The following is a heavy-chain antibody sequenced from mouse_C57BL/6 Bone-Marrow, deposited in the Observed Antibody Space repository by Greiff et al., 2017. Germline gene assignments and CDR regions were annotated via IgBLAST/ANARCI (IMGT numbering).Heavy chain of an antibody. CDR3: SRQVTTVLATKYFDV. D-gene: IGHD1-1*01. CDR1: EFTFGSYT. Sequence: EVKLVESGGGLGKPGGSLKLSCAASEFTFGSYTMSWVRQTPEKRLQWVAAISGGGGNTYYPDSVKGRFTISRDNDKNILYLQMSSLRSEDTALYYCSRQVTTVLATKYFDVWGTGTTVTVSS. J-gene: IGHJ1*03. V-gene: IGHV5-9*01. CDR2: ISGGGGNT.